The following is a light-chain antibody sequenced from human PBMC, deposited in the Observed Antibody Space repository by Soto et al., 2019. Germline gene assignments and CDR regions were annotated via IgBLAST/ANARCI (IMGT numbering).Light chain of an antibody. CDR1: QSISGW. Sequence: DIQMTQSPSTLSASVGDRVTITCRASQSISGWLAWYQQKPGKAPKLLIYKASSLESGVPSRFSGSGSGTEFTLTISSLQPDDFATYYCQHYSTSPWLFAQGTQVEIK. J-gene: IGKJ1*01. CDR2: KAS. V-gene: IGKV1-5*03. CDR3: QHYSTSPWL.